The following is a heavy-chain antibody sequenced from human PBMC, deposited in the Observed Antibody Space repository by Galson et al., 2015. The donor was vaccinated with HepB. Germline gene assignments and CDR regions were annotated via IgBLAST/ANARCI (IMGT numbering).Heavy chain of an antibody. D-gene: IGHD6-13*01. V-gene: IGHV4-38-2*01. CDR2: IYHSGST. CDR3: ARGQQLVYWYFDL. Sequence: LTCAVSGYSISSGYYWGWIRQPPGKWLEWIGSIYHSGSTYYNPSLKSRVTISVDTSKNQFSLKLSSVTAADTAVYYCARGQQLVYWYFDLWGRGTLVTVSS. J-gene: IGHJ2*01. CDR1: GYSISSGYY.